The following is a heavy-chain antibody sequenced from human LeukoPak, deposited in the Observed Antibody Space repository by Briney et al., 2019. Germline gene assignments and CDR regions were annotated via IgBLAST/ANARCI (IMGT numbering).Heavy chain of an antibody. V-gene: IGHV4-59*08. Sequence: SETLSLTCTVSVGSTSSYYWSWVRQPPEEGLEWSGYISYSGITNYNPFLKSPVTISVDTSKIQFSLKLSSVTAADTAVYYCARHQVLSRRGWVDPWGQGALVTVTS. CDR3: ARHQVLSRRGWVDP. CDR2: ISYSGIT. CDR1: VGSTSSYY. J-gene: IGHJ5*02. D-gene: IGHD4/OR15-4a*01.